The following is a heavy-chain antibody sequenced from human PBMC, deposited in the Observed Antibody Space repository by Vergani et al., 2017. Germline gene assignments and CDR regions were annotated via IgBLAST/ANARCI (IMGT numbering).Heavy chain of an antibody. CDR1: GYTFSDYY. J-gene: IGHJ4*02. V-gene: IGHV3-11*01. D-gene: IGHD3-9*01. Sequence: QVQLVESGGGLVKPGGSLRLSCAASGYTFSDYYMSWIRQAPGKGLEWVSYISSSGSTIYYADSVKGRFTISRDNAKNSLYLQMNSLRAEDTAVYYCATMTSDYDILTGYVADYWGQGTLVTVSS. CDR2: ISSSGSTI. CDR3: ATMTSDYDILTGYVADY.